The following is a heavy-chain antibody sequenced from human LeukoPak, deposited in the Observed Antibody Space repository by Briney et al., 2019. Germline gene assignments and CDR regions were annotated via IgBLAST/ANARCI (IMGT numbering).Heavy chain of an antibody. CDR2: IYSGGST. J-gene: IGHJ3*02. Sequence: GGSLRLSCAASGFTVSSNYMSWVRQAPGKGLEWVSVIYSGGSTYYADSVKGRFTISRDNSKNTLYLQMNSLRAEDTAVYYCAKSSMRATSDAFDIWGQGTMVTVSS. D-gene: IGHD1-26*01. V-gene: IGHV3-66*01. CDR1: GFTVSSNY. CDR3: AKSSMRATSDAFDI.